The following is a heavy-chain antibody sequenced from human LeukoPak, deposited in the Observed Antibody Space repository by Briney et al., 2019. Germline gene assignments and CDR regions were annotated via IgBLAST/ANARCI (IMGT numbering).Heavy chain of an antibody. D-gene: IGHD4-23*01. V-gene: IGHV3-64D*06. J-gene: IGHJ4*02. CDR1: GFTFRTYA. CDR3: LKDGTTVVAFDY. Sequence: GGSLRLSCSASGFTFRTYAMQWVRQATGKGLEYVSGISSNGGSTYYADSVKGIFTISRDNYENTLYLQMSSQRSADTALYYFLKDGTTVVAFDYWGQGTLVTVSS. CDR2: ISSNGGST.